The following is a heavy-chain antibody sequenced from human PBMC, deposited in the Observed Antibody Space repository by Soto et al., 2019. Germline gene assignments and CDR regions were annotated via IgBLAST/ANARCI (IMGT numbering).Heavy chain of an antibody. Sequence: XETLSLTCAVSGCSVTSGSYYWSWIRQPPGKGLEWIGYIYYSGSTIYNPSLKSRLTISVDTSKNQFSLRLTSATAADTAVYYCARLDPRRFFDSWGQGSLVTVSS. J-gene: IGHJ4*02. CDR2: IYYSGST. V-gene: IGHV4-61*01. CDR3: ARLDPRRFFDS. CDR1: GCSVTSGSYY.